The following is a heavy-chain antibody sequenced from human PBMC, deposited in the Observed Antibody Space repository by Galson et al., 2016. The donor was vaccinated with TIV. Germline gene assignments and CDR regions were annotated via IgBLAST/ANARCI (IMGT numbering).Heavy chain of an antibody. Sequence: SVKVSCKASGYIFSRNHINWVRQATGQGLEWVGWMNPNSGNTGYAEKFQGRLTMTWNSSGSTAYMELSGLKSEDTAVYYCARGLEEGAAGNYNYFDLWGRGTLVTVSS. J-gene: IGHJ2*01. D-gene: IGHD3-9*01. CDR3: ARGLEEGAAGNYNYFDL. CDR2: MNPNSGNT. CDR1: GYIFSRNH. V-gene: IGHV1-8*01.